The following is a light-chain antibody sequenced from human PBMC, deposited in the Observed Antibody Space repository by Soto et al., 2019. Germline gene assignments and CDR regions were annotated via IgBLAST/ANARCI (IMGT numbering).Light chain of an antibody. V-gene: IGKV3-20*01. CDR2: GAS. CDR1: QSVSSSY. Sequence: EIVLTQSPGTLSLSPGGRGTLSCRTSQSVSSSYLAWYQQKPGQAPRLLIYGASTRATGIPDRFSGSGSGKDFTLTISRLEPEDFAVYYCQQYGTSFWTFGQGTKVDIK. J-gene: IGKJ1*01. CDR3: QQYGTSFWT.